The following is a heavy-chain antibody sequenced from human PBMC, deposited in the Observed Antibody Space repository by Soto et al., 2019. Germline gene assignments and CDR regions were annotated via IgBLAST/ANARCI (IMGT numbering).Heavy chain of an antibody. V-gene: IGHV3-33*01. J-gene: IGHJ6*02. D-gene: IGHD2-15*01. CDR3: ARVEVAATDYYGMDV. CDR1: GFTFSSYG. CDR2: IWYDGSNK. Sequence: QVQLVESGGGVVQPGRSLRLSCAASGFTFSSYGMHWVRQAPGKGLEWVAVIWYDGSNKYYADSVKGRFTISRDNSKNTLYLQMNGLRAEDTAVYYCARVEVAATDYYGMDVWGQGTTVTVSS.